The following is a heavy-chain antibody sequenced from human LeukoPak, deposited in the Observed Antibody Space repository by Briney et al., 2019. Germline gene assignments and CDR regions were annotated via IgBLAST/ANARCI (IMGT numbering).Heavy chain of an antibody. D-gene: IGHD6-19*01. CDR1: GFTFSSYA. J-gene: IGHJ5*02. CDR2: ISGTGGRT. V-gene: IGHV3-23*01. CDR3: VKEPASSGWFDP. Sequence: GGSLRLSCAASGFTFSSYAMSWVRQAPGKGLEWVSAISGTGGRTYYADSVKGRFTISRDNSKNTLYLQMNSLRAEDTAAYYCVKEPASSGWFDPWGQGTLVAVSS.